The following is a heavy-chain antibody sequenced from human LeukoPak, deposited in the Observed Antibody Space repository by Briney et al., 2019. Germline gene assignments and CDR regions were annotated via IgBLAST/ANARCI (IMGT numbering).Heavy chain of an antibody. J-gene: IGHJ4*02. Sequence: GGSLRLSRAASGFTFSDYYMSWIRQAPGKGLEWVSYISSSGSTIYYADSVKGRFTISRDNAKNSLYLQMNSLRAEDTAVYYCAKQGTFLTHGDYEWGQGTLVTVSS. D-gene: IGHD4-17*01. V-gene: IGHV3-11*04. CDR3: AKQGTFLTHGDYE. CDR1: GFTFSDYY. CDR2: ISSSGSTI.